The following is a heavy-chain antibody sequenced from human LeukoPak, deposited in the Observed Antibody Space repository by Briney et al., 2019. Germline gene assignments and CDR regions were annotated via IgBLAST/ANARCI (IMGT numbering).Heavy chain of an antibody. CDR3: ASHKPFSGTWYGFDP. CDR2: IYYSGST. Sequence: SETLSLTCTVSGGSISSYYWSWIRQPPGKGLEWIGYIYYSGSTNYNPSLKSRVTISVDTSKNQFSLRLSSVTAADTAVYYCASHKPFSGTWYGFDPWGQGTLVTVSS. J-gene: IGHJ5*02. CDR1: GGSISSYY. D-gene: IGHD6-13*01. V-gene: IGHV4-59*08.